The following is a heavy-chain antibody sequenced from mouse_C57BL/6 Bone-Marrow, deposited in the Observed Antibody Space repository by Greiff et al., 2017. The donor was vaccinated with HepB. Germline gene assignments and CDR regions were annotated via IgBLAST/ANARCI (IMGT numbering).Heavy chain of an antibody. CDR1: GYTFTSYW. CDR2: IDPSDSYT. Sequence: VQLKQPGAELVMPGASVKLSCKASGYTFTSYWMHWVKQRPGQGLEWIGEIDPSDSYTNYNQKFKGKSTLTVDKSSSTAYMQLSSLTSEDSAVYYCARFDGYPWYFDVWGTGTTVTVSS. D-gene: IGHD2-3*01. J-gene: IGHJ1*03. CDR3: ARFDGYPWYFDV. V-gene: IGHV1-69*01.